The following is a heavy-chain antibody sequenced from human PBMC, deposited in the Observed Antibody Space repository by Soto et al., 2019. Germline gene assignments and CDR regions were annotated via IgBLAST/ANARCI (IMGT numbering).Heavy chain of an antibody. CDR3: TRDIGGKGAY. CDR1: GLTFRSYW. V-gene: IGHV3-74*01. D-gene: IGHD3-10*01. CDR2: IDEYGSTI. Sequence: PGGSLRLSCAASGLTFRSYWMHWVRQVPGKGLLWVSRIDEYGSTINYADSVKGRFTISRDNARNTLYLEMNSLRAEDTALYYCTRDIGGKGAYWGPGTLVTVSS. J-gene: IGHJ4*02.